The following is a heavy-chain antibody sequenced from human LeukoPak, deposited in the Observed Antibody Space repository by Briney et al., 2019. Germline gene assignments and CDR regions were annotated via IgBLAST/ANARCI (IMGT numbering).Heavy chain of an antibody. D-gene: IGHD3-22*01. CDR3: AKDGIRYYYDSSGYYGDY. J-gene: IGHJ4*02. V-gene: IGHV3-23*01. CDR2: ISGSGGTT. CDR1: GFTFSSYA. Sequence: GGSLRLSCAASGFTFSSYAMSWVRQAPGKGLEWVSGISGSGGTTYYADSVKGRFTISRDNSKNTLYLQMTSLRAEDTAVYYCAKDGIRYYYDSSGYYGDYWGQGTLVTVSS.